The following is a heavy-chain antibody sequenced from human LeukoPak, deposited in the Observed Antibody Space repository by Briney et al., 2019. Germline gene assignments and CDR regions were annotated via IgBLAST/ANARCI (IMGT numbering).Heavy chain of an antibody. CDR3: ARWDAYCSGGRCYSGDFAFDI. CDR2: MKGDGSVK. J-gene: IGHJ3*02. Sequence: GGSMRLSCAAYGFTFSIYWMSWVRQAPGKGLEWVARMKGDGSVKHFLDSVEGRFTISRDNAKNSLYLQMNSLRAEDTAVYYCARWDAYCSGGRCYSGDFAFDIWGQGTMVTVSS. D-gene: IGHD2-15*01. V-gene: IGHV3-7*01. CDR1: GFTFSIYW.